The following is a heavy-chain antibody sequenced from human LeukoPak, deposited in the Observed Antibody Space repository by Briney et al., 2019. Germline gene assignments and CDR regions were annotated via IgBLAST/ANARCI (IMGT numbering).Heavy chain of an antibody. V-gene: IGHV1-69*13. CDR2: IIPIFGTA. CDR3: ARVPPDFWSGSDMDV. CDR1: GYTFTSYY. J-gene: IGHJ6*03. D-gene: IGHD3-3*01. Sequence: GASVKVSCKASGYTFTSYYMHWVRQAPGQGLEWMGGIIPIFGTANYAQKFQGRVTITADESTSTAYMELSSLRSEDTAVYYCARVPPDFWSGSDMDVWGKGTTVTVSS.